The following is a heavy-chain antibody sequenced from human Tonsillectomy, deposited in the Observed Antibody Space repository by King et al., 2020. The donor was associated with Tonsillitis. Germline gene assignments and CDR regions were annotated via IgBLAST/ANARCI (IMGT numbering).Heavy chain of an antibody. Sequence: VQLVESGGGLVQPGRSLRLSCAASGFTFDDYAMHWVRQAPGRGLEWVSGISWNSGSIGYADSVKGRFTNSRDNAKNSLYLQMNSLRPEDTALYYCAKGFFGSWGFDHWGQGTLVTVSS. D-gene: IGHD1-26*01. CDR1: GFTFDDYA. CDR3: AKGFFGSWGFDH. V-gene: IGHV3-9*01. J-gene: IGHJ4*02. CDR2: ISWNSGSI.